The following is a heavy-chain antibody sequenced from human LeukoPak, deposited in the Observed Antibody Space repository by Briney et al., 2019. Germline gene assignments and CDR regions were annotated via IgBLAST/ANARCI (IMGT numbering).Heavy chain of an antibody. CDR3: AKENSPLSERGVHDAFDI. CDR1: GFTFSSYA. CDR2: ISGSGGST. Sequence: GGSLRLSCAASGFTFSSYAMSWVRQAPGKGLEWVSAISGSGGSTYYADSVKGRFTISRDNSKNTLYLQMNSLRAEDTAVYYCAKENSPLSERGVHDAFDIWGQGTMVTVSS. V-gene: IGHV3-23*01. J-gene: IGHJ3*02. D-gene: IGHD3-3*01.